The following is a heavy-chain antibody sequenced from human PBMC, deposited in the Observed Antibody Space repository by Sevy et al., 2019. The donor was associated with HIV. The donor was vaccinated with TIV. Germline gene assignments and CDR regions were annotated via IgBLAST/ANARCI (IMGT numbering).Heavy chain of an antibody. J-gene: IGHJ4*02. D-gene: IGHD6-19*01. CDR3: AREVHSSGWFYFDY. Sequence: GGSLRLSCAASGFTFSSYWMSWVRQAPGKGLEWVANIKQDGSEKYYVDSVKGRFTISRDNAKYSLYLQMNSLRAEDTAVYYCAREVHSSGWFYFDYWGQGTLVTVSS. CDR2: IKQDGSEK. CDR1: GFTFSSYW. V-gene: IGHV3-7*03.